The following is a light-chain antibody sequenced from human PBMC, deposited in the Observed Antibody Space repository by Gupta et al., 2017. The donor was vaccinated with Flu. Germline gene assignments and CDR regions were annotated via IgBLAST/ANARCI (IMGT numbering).Light chain of an antibody. V-gene: IGKV3-15*01. CDR3: QQYSNGRT. CDR1: QSVSSN. Sequence: EIVMTQSPATLSVSPGETATLSCRASQSVSSNLAWYQQKPGQAPGLLIYTASTMATGISARFSGSGSGTEFTLTISSLQSEDFAAYYCQQYSNGRTFGQGTKVEIK. J-gene: IGKJ1*01. CDR2: TAS.